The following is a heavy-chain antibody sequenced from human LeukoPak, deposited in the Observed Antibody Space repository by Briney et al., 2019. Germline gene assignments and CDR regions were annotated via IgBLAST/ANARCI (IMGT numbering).Heavy chain of an antibody. D-gene: IGHD2-8*02. CDR2: ISGSGGST. V-gene: IGHV3-23*01. CDR1: GFTFSSYA. CDR3: KSGGAAPGSFDY. J-gene: IGHJ4*02. Sequence: GGSLRLSCAASGFTFSSYAMSWVRQAPGKGLEWVSAISGSGGSTYYADSVKGRFTISRDNSKNTLYLQMNSLRVEDTAVYYCKSGGAAPGSFDYWGQGTLVTVSP.